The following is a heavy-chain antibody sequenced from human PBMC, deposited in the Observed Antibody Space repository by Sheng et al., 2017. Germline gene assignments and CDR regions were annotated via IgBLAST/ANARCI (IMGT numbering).Heavy chain of an antibody. CDR3: TRTLALDY. Sequence: EVQLVESGGGLVQPGGSLRLSCTASGFTFSSHEMNWVRQAPGKGLEWVSYISSSGSTIHYADSVKGRFTISRDNAKNSLYLQMNSLRAEDTAVYYCTRTLALDYWGQGTLVTVSS. V-gene: IGHV3-48*03. CDR2: ISSSGSTI. CDR1: GFTFSSHE. J-gene: IGHJ4*02. D-gene: IGHD3-3*02.